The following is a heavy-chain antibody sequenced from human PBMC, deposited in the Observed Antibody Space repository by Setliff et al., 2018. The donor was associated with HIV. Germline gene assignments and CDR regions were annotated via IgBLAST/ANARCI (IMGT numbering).Heavy chain of an antibody. CDR3: ARDQRLSY. J-gene: IGHJ4*02. CDR1: GVSISNSNW. Sequence: NPSETLSLTCVVSGVSISNSNWWTWVRQPPGKGLEWIGEVSHSGTTNYNPSLKSRVTMSVDKSKNQFSLKLSSVTAADTAVYYCARDQRLSYWGQGTLVTVSS. V-gene: IGHV4-4*02. CDR2: VSHSGTT.